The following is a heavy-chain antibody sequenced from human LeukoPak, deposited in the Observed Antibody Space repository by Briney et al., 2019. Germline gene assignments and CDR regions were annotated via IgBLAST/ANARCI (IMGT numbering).Heavy chain of an antibody. CDR1: GGSISSDY. Sequence: SETLSLTCTVSGGSISSDYWSWIRQPPGKGLEWIGYIYYSGRTYYNPSLKSRITISVDTSKNQFSLKLSSVTAADTAVYYCARALGHYYYGMDVWGQGTTVTVSS. J-gene: IGHJ6*02. V-gene: IGHV4-59*12. CDR2: IYYSGRT. CDR3: ARALGHYYYGMDV. D-gene: IGHD3-3*02.